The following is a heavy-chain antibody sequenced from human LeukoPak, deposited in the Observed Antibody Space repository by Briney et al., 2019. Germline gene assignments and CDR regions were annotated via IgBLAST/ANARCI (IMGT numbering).Heavy chain of an antibody. CDR3: AREGTGGSWAGY. CDR2: INPNSGGT. D-gene: IGHD1-26*01. CDR1: GYTFTVYY. J-gene: IGHJ4*02. Sequence: GASVTVSCKASGYTFTVYYMHWVRQAPGQGPEWMAWINPNSGGTTYAQKFQGRVTVTRDTSISTAYMELNSLTSDDTAMYYCAREGTGGSWAGYWGQGTLVTVSS. V-gene: IGHV1-2*02.